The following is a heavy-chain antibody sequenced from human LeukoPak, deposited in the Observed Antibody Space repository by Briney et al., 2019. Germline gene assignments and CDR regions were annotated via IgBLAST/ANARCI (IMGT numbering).Heavy chain of an antibody. Sequence: GGSLRLSCAASEFVFGDFYMSWVRQAPGKGLEWISYISSGGDTIYYADSVKGRFTISRDNAKNSLFLQMNSLRADDTAVYYCARDPPDYSGSTTFDYWGQGTLVTVSS. J-gene: IGHJ4*02. CDR2: ISSGGDTI. V-gene: IGHV3-11*01. CDR3: ARDPPDYSGSTTFDY. CDR1: EFVFGDFY. D-gene: IGHD1-26*01.